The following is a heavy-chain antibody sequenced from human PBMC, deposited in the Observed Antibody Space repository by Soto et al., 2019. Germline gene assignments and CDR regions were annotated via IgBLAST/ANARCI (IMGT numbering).Heavy chain of an antibody. D-gene: IGHD3-22*01. J-gene: IGHJ4*02. CDR1: GGSLYSSNYY. V-gene: IGHV4-39*01. CDR2: IYYSGST. CDR3: ARHNTYYDSSGYPDY. Sequence: SETLSLTCTVSGGSLYSSNYYWGWIRQPPGKGMEWIGSIYYSGSTYYGPSLKTRVTISVDTSKSQFALKLSSVTAADTAVYYCARHNTYYDSSGYPDYWGQGTQVTVSS.